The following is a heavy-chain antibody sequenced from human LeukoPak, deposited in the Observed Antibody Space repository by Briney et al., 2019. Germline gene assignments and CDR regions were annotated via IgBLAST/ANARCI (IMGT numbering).Heavy chain of an antibody. Sequence: GGSLRLSCAASGFSFDTYAMHWVRQAPGQGLEWVALIWHDGSHKFYSNSVRGQFTISRDNSENTVYLQMNNLRPDDTAVYYCAREIFGSGSHPDFWGQGTLVTVSS. CDR2: IWHDGSHK. D-gene: IGHD3-10*01. CDR3: AREIFGSGSHPDF. V-gene: IGHV3-33*01. J-gene: IGHJ4*02. CDR1: GFSFDTYA.